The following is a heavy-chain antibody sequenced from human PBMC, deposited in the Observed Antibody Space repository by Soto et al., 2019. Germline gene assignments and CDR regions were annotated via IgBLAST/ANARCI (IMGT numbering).Heavy chain of an antibody. CDR2: INHSGST. Sequence: QVQLQQWGAGLLKPSETLSLTCAVYGGSFSGYYWSWIRQPPGKGLEWVGEINHSGSTNYNPSLKRRVTISVATTKNQLCLKLSSVTAADTAVYYCARGGRITIFGVVITKYYFDYWGQGTLVTVSS. D-gene: IGHD3-3*01. J-gene: IGHJ4*02. CDR3: ARGGRITIFGVVITKYYFDY. V-gene: IGHV4-34*01. CDR1: GGSFSGYY.